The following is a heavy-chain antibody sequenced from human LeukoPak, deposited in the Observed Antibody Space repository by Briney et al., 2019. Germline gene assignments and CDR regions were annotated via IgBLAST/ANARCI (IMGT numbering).Heavy chain of an antibody. D-gene: IGHD3-22*01. CDR1: GFTFSSYS. CDR2: ISSSSSYI. CDR3: AREDSSGYLHPYYYYYGMDV. V-gene: IGHV3-21*01. Sequence: PGGSLRLSCAASGFTFSSYSMNWVRQAPGKGLEWVSSISSSSSYIYYADSVKGRFTISRDNAKNSLYLQMNSLRAEDTAVYYCAREDSSGYLHPYYYYYGMDVWGQGTTVTVSS. J-gene: IGHJ6*02.